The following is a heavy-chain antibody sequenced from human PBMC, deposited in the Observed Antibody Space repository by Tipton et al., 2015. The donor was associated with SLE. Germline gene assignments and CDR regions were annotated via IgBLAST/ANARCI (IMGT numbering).Heavy chain of an antibody. CDR2: IYTSGST. CDR3: VRPTGGTVTDWYFDL. CDR1: GGSISSYY. Sequence: TLSLTCTVSGGSISSYYWSWIRQPPGKGLEWIGYIYTSGSTYYNPSLKSRVTISVDTSKNQFSLKLSSVTAADTAVYYCVRPTGGTVTDWYFDLWGRGTLVTVSS. D-gene: IGHD4-17*01. J-gene: IGHJ2*01. V-gene: IGHV4-4*08.